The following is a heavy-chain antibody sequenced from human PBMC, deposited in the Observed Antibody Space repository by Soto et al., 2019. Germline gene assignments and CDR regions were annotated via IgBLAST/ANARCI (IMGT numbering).Heavy chain of an antibody. CDR1: GGSIISYY. D-gene: IGHD2-15*01. CDR2: IYYSGST. Sequence: SETLSLTCTVSGGSIISYYWSWIRQPPWKGLEWIGYIYYSGSTNYNPSLKSRVTISVDTSKNQFSLKLSSVTAADTAVYYCARPLVVARQGGAFDIWGQGTMVTVSS. CDR3: ARPLVVARQGGAFDI. J-gene: IGHJ3*02. V-gene: IGHV4-59*08.